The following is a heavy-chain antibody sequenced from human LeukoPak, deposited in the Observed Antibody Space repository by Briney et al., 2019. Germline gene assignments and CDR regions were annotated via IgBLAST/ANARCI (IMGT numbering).Heavy chain of an antibody. CDR2: IKSKTDGGTT. V-gene: IGHV3-15*01. J-gene: IGHJ4*02. Sequence: GGSLRLSCAASGFTFSNAWMSWVRQAPGKGLEWVGRIKSKTDGGTTDYAAPVKGRFTVSRDDSKNTLYLQMNSLKTEDTAVYYCTTGLGAVAGTYYFDYWGQGTLVTVSS. CDR1: GFTFSNAW. CDR3: TTGLGAVAGTYYFDY. D-gene: IGHD6-19*01.